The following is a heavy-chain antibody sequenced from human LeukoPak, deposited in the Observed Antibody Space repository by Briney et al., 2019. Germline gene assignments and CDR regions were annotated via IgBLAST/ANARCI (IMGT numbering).Heavy chain of an antibody. CDR3: ARERQNKDFWSGGDY. V-gene: IGHV3-7*01. D-gene: IGHD3-3*01. CDR1: GFTFSTYW. J-gene: IGHJ4*02. CDR2: IKQDGSEK. Sequence: GGSLRLSCAASGFTFSTYWMSWVRQAPGKGLEWVANIKQDGSEKYYVDFVKGRFTISRDNAKNSLYLQMNTLRPEDTAVYYCARERQNKDFWSGGDYWGQGTLVTVSS.